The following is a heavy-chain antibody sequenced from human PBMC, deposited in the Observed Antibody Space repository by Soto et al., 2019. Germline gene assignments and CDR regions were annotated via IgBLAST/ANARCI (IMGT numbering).Heavy chain of an antibody. V-gene: IGHV4-4*07. CDR3: ARSSHKESWFDN. CDR1: GGSVSNFY. Sequence: SETLSLTCTVSGGSVSNFYLNWIRQPAGKGLEWIGRIYSSGGTNYNPSLRSRVTMSVDTSKNQFSLKLNSVTAADTAVYYCARSSHKESWFDNWGQGTPVTVS. D-gene: IGHD2-2*01. CDR2: IYSSGGT. J-gene: IGHJ5*02.